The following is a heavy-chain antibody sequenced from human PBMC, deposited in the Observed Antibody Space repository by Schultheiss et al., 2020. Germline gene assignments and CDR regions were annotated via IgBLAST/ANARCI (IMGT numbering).Heavy chain of an antibody. CDR3: ASHRGSGSYHYALLAFDI. CDR2: INGDGNST. CDR1: GFTFSSYW. D-gene: IGHD1-26*01. J-gene: IGHJ3*02. Sequence: GGSLRLSCVASGFTFSSYWRHWVRQVPGTGLVWVSRINGDGNSTSYANSVKGRFTISRDNAKNSLYLQMNSLRAEDTAVYYCASHRGSGSYHYALLAFDIWGQGTTVTVSS. V-gene: IGHV3-74*01.